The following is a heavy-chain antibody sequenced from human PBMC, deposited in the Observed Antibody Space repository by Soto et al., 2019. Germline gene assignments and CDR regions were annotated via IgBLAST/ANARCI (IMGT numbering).Heavy chain of an antibody. V-gene: IGHV1-3*01. J-gene: IGHJ4*02. D-gene: IGHD1-20*01. CDR1: GYTFTSYA. CDR3: ARDRSAYNWNHFDY. CDR2: INAGNGNT. Sequence: ASVKVSCKASGYTFTSYAMHWVRQAPGQRLEWMGWINAGNGNTKYSQKFQGRVTITRDTSASTAYMELSSLRSEDTAVYYCARDRSAYNWNHFDYWGKGTLVTVSS.